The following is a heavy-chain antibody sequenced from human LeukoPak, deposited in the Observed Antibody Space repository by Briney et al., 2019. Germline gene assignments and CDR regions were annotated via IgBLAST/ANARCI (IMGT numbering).Heavy chain of an antibody. J-gene: IGHJ4*02. CDR1: GFTFSSYS. Sequence: PGGSLRLSCAASGFTFSSYSMNWVRQAPGKGLEWVSSISSSSSYIYYADSVKGRFTISRDNAKNSLYLQMNSLRAEDTAVYYCARDSAVTTPGDYWGQGTLVTVSS. V-gene: IGHV3-21*01. CDR3: ARDSAVTTPGDY. CDR2: ISSSSSYI. D-gene: IGHD4-17*01.